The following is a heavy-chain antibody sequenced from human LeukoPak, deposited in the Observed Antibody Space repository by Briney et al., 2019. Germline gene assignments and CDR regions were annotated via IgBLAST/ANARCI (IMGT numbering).Heavy chain of an antibody. J-gene: IGHJ1*01. CDR1: GFTPTSYN. CDR3: AKTAQGGYDSRGYHEYFQQ. Sequence: GGSLRLSSAPSGFTPTSYNMHSVRQATGQGLEWVSAIGSAGDTYYPGSVKGRFTISRDNSKNTLYLQMNSLRAEDTAVYYCAKTAQGGYDSRGYHEYFQQWGPGTLVTVSS. V-gene: IGHV3-13*04. D-gene: IGHD3-22*01. CDR2: IGSAGDT.